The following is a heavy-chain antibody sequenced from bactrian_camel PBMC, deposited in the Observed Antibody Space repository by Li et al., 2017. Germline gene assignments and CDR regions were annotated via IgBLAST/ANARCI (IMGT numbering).Heavy chain of an antibody. CDR1: GSTFSSLC. Sequence: HVQLVESGGGSVKSGGSLRLSCTASGSTFSSLCMEWFRQAEGKEREGVAGIHSTGRTSYANSVKGRFTISADNAKNRLYLQMNSLKPEDTAVYYCAADSMWWALYHWGQGTQVTVS. D-gene: IGHD7*01. CDR3: AADSMWWALYH. J-gene: IGHJ4*01. V-gene: IGHV3S9*01. CDR2: IHSTGRT.